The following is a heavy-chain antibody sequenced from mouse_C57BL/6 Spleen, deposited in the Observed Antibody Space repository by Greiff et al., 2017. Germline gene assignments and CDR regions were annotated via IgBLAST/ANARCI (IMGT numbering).Heavy chain of an antibody. V-gene: IGHV5-17*01. Sequence: EVKLMESGGGLVKPGGSLKLSCAASGFTFSDYGMHWVRQAPEKGLEWVAYISSGSSTIYYADTVKGRFTISRDNAKNTLFLQMTSLRSEDTAMYYCARMEEGWYFDVWGTGTTVTVSS. CDR2: ISSGSSTI. CDR1: GFTFSDYG. CDR3: ARMEEGWYFDV. J-gene: IGHJ1*03.